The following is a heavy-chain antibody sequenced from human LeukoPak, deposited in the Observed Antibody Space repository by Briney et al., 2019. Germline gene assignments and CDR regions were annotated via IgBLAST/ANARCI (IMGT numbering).Heavy chain of an antibody. Sequence: SVKVSCKASGGTFSSYGISWVRQAPGQGLEWMGGIIPIFGTANYVQKFQGRATITADESTSTAYMELSSLRSEDTAVYYCARDKNWNYPDAFDIWGQGTMVTVSS. D-gene: IGHD1-7*01. J-gene: IGHJ3*02. V-gene: IGHV1-69*13. CDR3: ARDKNWNYPDAFDI. CDR1: GGTFSSYG. CDR2: IIPIFGTA.